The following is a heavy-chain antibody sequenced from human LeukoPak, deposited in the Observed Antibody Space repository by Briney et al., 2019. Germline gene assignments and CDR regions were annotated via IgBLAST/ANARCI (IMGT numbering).Heavy chain of an antibody. D-gene: IGHD1-1*01. Sequence: PSETLSLTCTVSGGSISSGSYYWSWIRQPPGKGLEWIGYIYYSGSTSYNPSLKSRVTISVDTSKNQFSLKLSSVTAADTAVYYCAGRWNWNGETPYYYYYMDVWGKGTTVTVSS. J-gene: IGHJ6*03. V-gene: IGHV4-61*01. CDR3: AGRWNWNGETPYYYYYMDV. CDR2: IYYSGST. CDR1: GGSISSGSYY.